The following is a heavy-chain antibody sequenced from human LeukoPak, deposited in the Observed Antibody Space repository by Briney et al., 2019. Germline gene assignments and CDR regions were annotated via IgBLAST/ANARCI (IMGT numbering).Heavy chain of an antibody. CDR1: GFTLSSHW. J-gene: IGHJ4*02. V-gene: IGHV3-7*01. CDR2: IKQDGSEK. Sequence: GGSLRLSCAASGFTLSSHWMSWVRQAPGKGLEWVANIKQDGSEKYYVDSVKGRFTISRDNAKNSLYVQMNSLRAEDTAVYYCAREQLWTYYFDYWGQGTLVTVSS. D-gene: IGHD5-18*01. CDR3: AREQLWTYYFDY.